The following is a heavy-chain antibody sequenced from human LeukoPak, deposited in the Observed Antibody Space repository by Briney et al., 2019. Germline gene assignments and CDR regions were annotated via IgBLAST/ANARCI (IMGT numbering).Heavy chain of an antibody. D-gene: IGHD2-21*02. Sequence: GGSLRLSCAASGFTFSSYAMHWVRQAPGKGLEWVAVISYDGSNKYYADSVKGRFTISRDNSKNTLYLQMNSLRAEDTAVYYCASLAYCGGDCYSGGELFDYWGQGTLVTVSS. CDR3: ASLAYCGGDCYSGGELFDY. CDR2: ISYDGSNK. J-gene: IGHJ4*02. CDR1: GFTFSSYA. V-gene: IGHV3-30-3*01.